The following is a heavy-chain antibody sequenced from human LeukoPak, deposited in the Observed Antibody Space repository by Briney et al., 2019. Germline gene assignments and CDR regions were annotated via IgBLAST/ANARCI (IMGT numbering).Heavy chain of an antibody. CDR2: NTSGST. J-gene: IGHJ5*02. D-gene: IGHD6-25*01. V-gene: IGHV4-4*07. CDR3: AREGGDPRWLDP. CDR1: GGSISSYY. Sequence: SETLSLTCTVSGGSISSYYWTWIRQSAGKGLEWTGRNTSGSTNYNPSLRSRVTMSVNTSKNQFSLNLTSVTAADTAVYSCAREGGDPRWLDPWGQGTLVTVSS.